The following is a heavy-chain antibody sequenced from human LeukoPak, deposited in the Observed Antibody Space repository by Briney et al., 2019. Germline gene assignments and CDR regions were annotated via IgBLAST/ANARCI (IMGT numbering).Heavy chain of an antibody. CDR1: GYTFTSYG. J-gene: IGHJ6*02. CDR2: ISAYNGNT. D-gene: IGHD2-15*01. V-gene: IGHV1-18*01. Sequence: GASVKVSCKASGYTFTSYGISWVRQAPGQGLEWMGWISAYNGNTNYAQKLQGRVTMTTDTSTSTAYMELRSLSSDDTAVYYCARDYSWGKDTIVENYYYGMDVWGQGTTVTVSS. CDR3: ARDYSWGKDTIVENYYYGMDV.